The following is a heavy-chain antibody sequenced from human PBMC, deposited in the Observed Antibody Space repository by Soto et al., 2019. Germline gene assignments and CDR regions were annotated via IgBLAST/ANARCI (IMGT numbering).Heavy chain of an antibody. CDR2: ISSSSIFT. CDR3: AKYRGKAYGDYHLYS. V-gene: IGHV3-11*03. Sequence: GGSLRLSWVASGFTFSDYYMSWIRQAPGKGLEWVSYISSSSIFTKYADSVKGRFTISRDNSKSTLYLQMNSLRAEDTAVYYCAKYRGKAYGDYHLYSRAQGTTVPVSS. CDR1: GFTFSDYY. J-gene: IGHJ5*01. D-gene: IGHD4-17*01.